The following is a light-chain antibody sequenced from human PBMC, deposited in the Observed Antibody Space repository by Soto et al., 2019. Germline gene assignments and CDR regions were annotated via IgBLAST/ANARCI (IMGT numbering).Light chain of an antibody. Sequence: EILLTQSPGTLSLSPGERATLSCRASQSSLAWYQQKPGQAPRLLIYGASSRAAGIPDRFSGSGSGTDFTLTISRLEPEDFAVHYCQQYDDSPPWTFGQGTKVEIK. CDR3: QQYDDSPPWT. V-gene: IGKV3-20*01. J-gene: IGKJ1*01. CDR1: QSS. CDR2: GAS.